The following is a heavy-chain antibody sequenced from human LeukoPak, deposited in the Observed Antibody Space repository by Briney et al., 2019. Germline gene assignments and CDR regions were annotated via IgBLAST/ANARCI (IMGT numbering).Heavy chain of an antibody. CDR1: GFTVSSNY. CDR3: ARAPSYRYAMDV. V-gene: IGHV3-66*01. Sequence: GGSLRLSCAASGFTVSSNYMSWVRQAPGKGLEWVSAIYSGADSYYADSVKGRFTISRDISKNTLYLQMNSLRVEDTAVYYCARAPSYRYAMDVWGQGTRSPSP. J-gene: IGHJ6*02. D-gene: IGHD1-26*01. CDR2: IYSGADS.